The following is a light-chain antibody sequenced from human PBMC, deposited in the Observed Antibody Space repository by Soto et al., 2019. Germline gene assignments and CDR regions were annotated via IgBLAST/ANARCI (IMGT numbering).Light chain of an antibody. CDR2: DAS. J-gene: IGKJ5*01. CDR3: QQRSNWPPIT. CDR1: QSVSSY. V-gene: IGKV3-11*01. Sequence: EIVLTQSPATLSLSPGERATLSCRASQSVSSYLAWYQQKPGQAPRLLIYDASNRAPGIPARFSGSGSGTDFTLTISSLEPEAFAVYYCQQRSNWPPITFGQGTRLEIK.